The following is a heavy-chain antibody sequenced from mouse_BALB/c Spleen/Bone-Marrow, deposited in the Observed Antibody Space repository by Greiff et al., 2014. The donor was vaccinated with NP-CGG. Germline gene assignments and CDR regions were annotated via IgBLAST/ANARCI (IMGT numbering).Heavy chain of an antibody. CDR1: GFSFSRYS. CDR2: IWGGGST. Sequence: VQVVESGPGLVAPSQSLSITCTVSGFSFSRYSIHWIRQPPGNGLEWLGMIWGGGSTDYNSALKSRLSISKDNSKSQVFLKMNSLQTDDTAIYYCARNLRDPFAYWGQGTLVTVSA. V-gene: IGHV2-6-4*01. J-gene: IGHJ3*01. CDR3: ARNLRDPFAY.